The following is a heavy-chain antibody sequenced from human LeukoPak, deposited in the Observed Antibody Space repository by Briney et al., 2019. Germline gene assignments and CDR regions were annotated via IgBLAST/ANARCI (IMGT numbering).Heavy chain of an antibody. CDR2: IIPILGIA. CDR1: GGTFSSYA. D-gene: IGHD6-13*01. CDR3: AGASAAAPDYFDY. V-gene: IGHV1-69*04. J-gene: IGHJ4*02. Sequence: SVKVSCKASGGTFSSYAISWVRQAPGQGLEWMGRIIPILGIANYAQKFQGRVTIIADKSTSTAYMELSSLRSEDTAVYYCAGASAAAPDYFDYWGQGTLVTVSS.